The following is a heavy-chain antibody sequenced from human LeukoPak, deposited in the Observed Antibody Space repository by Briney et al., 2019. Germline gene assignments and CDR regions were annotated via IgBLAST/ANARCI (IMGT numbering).Heavy chain of an antibody. Sequence: GSSVKVSCKASGYTFPSYGISWVRQAPGQGLEWMGWISAYNGNKNYAQKLQGRVTMTTDTSTSTAYMELRSLRSDDTAVYYCARASITMVREDYWGQGTLVTVSS. J-gene: IGHJ4*02. CDR2: ISAYNGNK. V-gene: IGHV1-18*01. D-gene: IGHD3-10*01. CDR3: ARASITMVREDY. CDR1: GYTFPSYG.